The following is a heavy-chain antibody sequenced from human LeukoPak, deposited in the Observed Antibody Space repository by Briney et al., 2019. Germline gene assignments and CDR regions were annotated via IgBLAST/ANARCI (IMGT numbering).Heavy chain of an antibody. CDR2: ISGSGGNT. D-gene: IGHD6-13*01. V-gene: IGHV3-23*01. J-gene: IGHJ6*03. CDR1: GFTFSSYA. CDR3: AKCGSSSWGYYYYMDV. Sequence: PGGSLRLSCAASGFTFSSYAMSWVRQAPGKGLEWVSAISGSGGNTYYADSVKGRFTISRDNSKNTLYLQMNSLRAEDTAVYYCAKCGSSSWGYYYYMDVWGKGTTVTVSS.